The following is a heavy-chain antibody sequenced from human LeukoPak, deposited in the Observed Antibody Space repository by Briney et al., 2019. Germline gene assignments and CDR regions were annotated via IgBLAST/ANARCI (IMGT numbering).Heavy chain of an antibody. D-gene: IGHD3-16*01. CDR1: GFTFSSYA. CDR2: ISYDGSNK. Sequence: GGSLRLSCAASGFTFSSYAMHWVRQAPGKGLEWVAVISYDGSNKYYADSVKGRFTISRDNAENSQSLQMNSLRAEDTAVYCCVRDWGGPDDYWGQGTLVAASS. J-gene: IGHJ4*02. CDR3: VRDWGGPDDY. V-gene: IGHV3-30-3*01.